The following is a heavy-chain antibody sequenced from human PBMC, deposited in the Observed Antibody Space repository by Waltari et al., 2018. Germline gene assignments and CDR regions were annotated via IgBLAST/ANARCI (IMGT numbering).Heavy chain of an antibody. CDR2: ISHSANT. Sequence: QVQLQESGPGQARPSATLSLPCIVYSYSIRSGYFWGWIRQPPGKGLQWIGSISHSANTYYNPSLKSRVSMSVDTSKNQFALKMTSVTAADTAIYYCVRDLGGSGNSWFDAWGQGTLVTVSS. D-gene: IGHD3-10*01. CDR3: VRDLGGSGNSWFDA. V-gene: IGHV4-38-2*02. CDR1: SYSIRSGYF. J-gene: IGHJ5*02.